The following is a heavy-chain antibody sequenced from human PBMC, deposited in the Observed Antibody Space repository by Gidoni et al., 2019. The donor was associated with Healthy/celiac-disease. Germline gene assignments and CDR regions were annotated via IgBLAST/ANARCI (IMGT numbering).Heavy chain of an antibody. Sequence: EVQLLESGGGLVQPGGSLRLSCAASGFTFSSYSMSWVRQAPGKGLEWVSAISGSGGSTYYADSVKGRFTIYRENSKNTLYLQMNSLRAEDTAVYYCAKSVHTVTKLVDYWGQGTLVTVSS. V-gene: IGHV3-23*01. D-gene: IGHD4-17*01. J-gene: IGHJ4*02. CDR3: AKSVHTVTKLVDY. CDR2: ISGSGGST. CDR1: GFTFSSYS.